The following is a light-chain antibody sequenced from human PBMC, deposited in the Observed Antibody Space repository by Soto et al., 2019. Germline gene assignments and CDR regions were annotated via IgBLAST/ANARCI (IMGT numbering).Light chain of an antibody. Sequence: DIQMTQSPSSLSSSVGDRFSMTCLASQAINNYLAWYQQKPGKFPKLLIYAASTLHPGVPSRFSGSGSGTDFTLTISSLQPEDVATYYCQKYNSAPLTFGPGTRLQI. CDR1: QAINNY. CDR2: AAS. V-gene: IGKV1-27*01. CDR3: QKYNSAPLT. J-gene: IGKJ5*01.